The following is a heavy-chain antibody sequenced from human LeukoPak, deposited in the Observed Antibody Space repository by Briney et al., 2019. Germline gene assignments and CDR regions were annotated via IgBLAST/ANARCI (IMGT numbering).Heavy chain of an antibody. Sequence: PSETLSLTCAVSGCSIGSGGYSWSWIRQPPGKGLEWIGYIYHSGSTYYNPSLKSRVTISVDRSKNQFSLKLSSVTAADTAVYYCARVSGYDLRTYYFDYWGQGTLVTVSS. J-gene: IGHJ4*02. V-gene: IGHV4-30-2*01. D-gene: IGHD5-12*01. CDR1: GCSIGSGGYS. CDR3: ARVSGYDLRTYYFDY. CDR2: IYHSGST.